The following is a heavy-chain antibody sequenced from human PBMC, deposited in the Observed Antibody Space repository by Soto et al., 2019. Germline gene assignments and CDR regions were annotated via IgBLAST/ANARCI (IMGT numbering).Heavy chain of an antibody. Sequence: PGGSLRLSCAASGFTFSSYAMHWVRQAPGKGLEWVAVISYDGSNKYYADSVKGRFTISRDNSKNTLYLQMNSLRAEDTAVYYCARDLWVYSSGYNPRIDYWGQGTLVTVSS. CDR1: GFTFSSYA. J-gene: IGHJ4*02. V-gene: IGHV3-30-3*01. CDR3: ARDLWVYSSGYNPRIDY. CDR2: ISYDGSNK. D-gene: IGHD3-22*01.